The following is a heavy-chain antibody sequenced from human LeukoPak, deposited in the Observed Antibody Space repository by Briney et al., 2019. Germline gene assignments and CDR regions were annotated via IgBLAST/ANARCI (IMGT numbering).Heavy chain of an antibody. J-gene: IGHJ6*03. CDR2: IYCSGTT. CDR3: ARRYGSGSRFAHYYYYYYMDV. CDR1: RGSISSSNYY. V-gene: IGHV4-39*07. Sequence: SETLSLTCSVSRGSISSSNYYWGWIRQPPGKGLEWIGNIYCSGTTYYSPSLPSLKSRVTILIDTSKNQFSLKLSSVTAADTAVYYCARRYGSGSRFAHYYYYYYMDVWGKGTTVTISS. D-gene: IGHD3-10*01.